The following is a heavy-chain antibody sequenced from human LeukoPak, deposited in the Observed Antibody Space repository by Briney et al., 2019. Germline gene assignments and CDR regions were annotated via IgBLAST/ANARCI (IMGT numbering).Heavy chain of an antibody. Sequence: ASVKVSCKASGYTFTSYGSSWVRQAPGQGLEWMGWISAYNGNTNYTQKLQGRVTMTTDTSTSTAYMELRSLRSDDTAVYYCARLGSSSWYFRYYYGMDVWGQGTTVTVSS. CDR3: ARLGSSSWYFRYYYGMDV. CDR1: GYTFTSYG. V-gene: IGHV1-18*01. D-gene: IGHD6-13*01. J-gene: IGHJ6*02. CDR2: ISAYNGNT.